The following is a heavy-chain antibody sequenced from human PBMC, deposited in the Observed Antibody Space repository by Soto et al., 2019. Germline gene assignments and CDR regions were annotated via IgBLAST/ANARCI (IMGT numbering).Heavy chain of an antibody. J-gene: IGHJ5*02. D-gene: IGHD3-3*01. CDR2: ISDDGSNK. CDR3: AKDTSGWFDP. Sequence: QVQLVESGGGVVQPGRSLRLSCAASGFTFSSYGMHWVRQAPGKGLEWVAVISDDGSNKYYADSVKGRFTISRDNSKNTLYLQMNSLRAEDTAVYYCAKDTSGWFDPWGQGTLVTVCS. V-gene: IGHV3-30*18. CDR1: GFTFSSYG.